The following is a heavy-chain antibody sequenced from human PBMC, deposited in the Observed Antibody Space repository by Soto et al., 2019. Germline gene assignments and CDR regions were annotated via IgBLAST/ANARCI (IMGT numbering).Heavy chain of an antibody. CDR1: GGSISSGDYY. CDR2: IYYSGST. Sequence: SETLSLTCTVPGGSISSGDYYWSWIPQPPRKGLEWIGYIYYSGSTYYNPSLKSRVTISLDTSKNQFSLKLSYVTAADTAVYYCARDFYDGSYYVAGPRVWPXFDIWGQGTMVTVSS. D-gene: IGHD1-26*01. J-gene: IGHJ3*02. V-gene: IGHV4-30-4*01. CDR3: ARDFYDGSYYVAGPRVWPXFDI.